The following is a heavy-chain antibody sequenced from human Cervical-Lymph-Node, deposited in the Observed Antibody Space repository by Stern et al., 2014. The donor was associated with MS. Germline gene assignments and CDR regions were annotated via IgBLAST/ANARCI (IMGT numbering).Heavy chain of an antibody. Sequence: ESGPALVKPTQTLTLTCTFSGFSLTTGGVCVSWVRQPPGKALEWLAIIDWDDGRDNNTSLKTRLTISKDTSKNQVVLTMTNMDPVDTATYYCARILRWRRDGYNLWFDPWGQGTLVTVSS. J-gene: IGHJ5*02. CDR2: IDWDDGR. CDR3: ARILRWRRDGYNLWFDP. CDR1: GFSLTTGGVC. D-gene: IGHD5-24*01. V-gene: IGHV2-70*19.